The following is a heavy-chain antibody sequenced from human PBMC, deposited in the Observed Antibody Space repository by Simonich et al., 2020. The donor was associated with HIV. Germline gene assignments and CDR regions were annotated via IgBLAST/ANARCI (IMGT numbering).Heavy chain of an antibody. CDR3: AKDKGAYYGSGSPVY. Sequence: EVQLVESGGGLVQPGRSLRLSCAASGFTFDDYAMHWVRQAPGKVLDWVSGISCNSGSIGYADSVKGRFTISRDNAKNSLYLQMNSLRAEDTALYYCAKDKGAYYGSGSPVYWVQGTLVTVSS. CDR2: ISCNSGSI. V-gene: IGHV3-9*01. J-gene: IGHJ4*02. D-gene: IGHD3-10*01. CDR1: GFTFDDYA.